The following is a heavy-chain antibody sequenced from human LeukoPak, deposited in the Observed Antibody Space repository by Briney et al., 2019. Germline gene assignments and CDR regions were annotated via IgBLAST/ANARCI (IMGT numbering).Heavy chain of an antibody. CDR2: IYPGDSDT. CDR3: ARQRGYDKNFDY. CDR1: GSSFISYW. Sequence: RGGSLQISGQGSGSSFISYWIGWVRRLQGKGRGWMGIIYPGDSDTRYSPSFQGQVTISADKSISTAYLQWSSLKASDTAMYYCARQRGYDKNFDYWGQGTLVTVSS. D-gene: IGHD5-12*01. V-gene: IGHV5-51*01. J-gene: IGHJ4*02.